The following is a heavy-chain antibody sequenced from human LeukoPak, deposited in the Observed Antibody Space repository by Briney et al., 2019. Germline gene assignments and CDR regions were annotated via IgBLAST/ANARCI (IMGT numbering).Heavy chain of an antibody. J-gene: IGHJ4*02. CDR1: GFTFSSYG. D-gene: IGHD1-26*01. CDR3: ARAIVGGTAIDY. V-gene: IGHV3-30*03. CDR2: ISYDGSNK. Sequence: PGGSLRLSCAASGFTFSSYGMHWVRQAPGKGLEWVAVISYDGSNKYYADSVKGRFTISRDNSKNTLYLQMKSLRAEDMAVYYCARAIVGGTAIDYWGQGTLVTVSS.